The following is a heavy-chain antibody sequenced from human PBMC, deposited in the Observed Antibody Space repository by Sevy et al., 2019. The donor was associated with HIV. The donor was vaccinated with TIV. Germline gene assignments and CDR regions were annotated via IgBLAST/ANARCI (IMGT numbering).Heavy chain of an antibody. J-gene: IGHJ4*02. Sequence: GESLKISCAASGFTFSSYAMHWVRQAPGKGLEWVAVISYDGSNKYYADSVKGRFTISRDNSKNTLYLQMNSLRAEDTAVYYCAREYGGYSYGPRLDYWGLGTLVTVSS. V-gene: IGHV3-30-3*01. D-gene: IGHD5-18*01. CDR3: AREYGGYSYGPRLDY. CDR1: GFTFSSYA. CDR2: ISYDGSNK.